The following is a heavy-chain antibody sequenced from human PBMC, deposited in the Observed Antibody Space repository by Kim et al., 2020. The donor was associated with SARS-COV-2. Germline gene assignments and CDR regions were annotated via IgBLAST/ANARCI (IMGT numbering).Heavy chain of an antibody. J-gene: IGHJ6*02. CDR2: IIPILGIA. CDR1: GGTFSSYA. D-gene: IGHD3-10*01. V-gene: IGHV1-69*04. CDR3: ARVVTMVRGVTYYYCGMDV. Sequence: SVKVSCKASGGTFSSYAISWVRQAPGQGLELMGRIIPILGIANYAQKFQGRVTITADKSTSTAYMELSSLRSEDTAVYYCARVVTMVRGVTYYYCGMDVWGQGTTVTVSS.